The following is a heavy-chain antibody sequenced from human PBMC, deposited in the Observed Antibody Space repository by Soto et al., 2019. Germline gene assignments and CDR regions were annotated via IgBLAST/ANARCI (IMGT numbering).Heavy chain of an antibody. CDR2: ISGSGGST. Sequence: GGSLRLSGATSGFTLSGYARSWVRQTPGEGLEWVSAISGSGGSTYYADSVKGRFTISRDNSKNTVYLQMNSLRAEDTAVYYRAKARGSSTPAPGSYWGQGTLVTVSS. D-gene: IGHD2-2*01. J-gene: IGHJ4*02. CDR3: AKARGSSTPAPGSY. V-gene: IGHV3-23*01. CDR1: GFTLSGYA.